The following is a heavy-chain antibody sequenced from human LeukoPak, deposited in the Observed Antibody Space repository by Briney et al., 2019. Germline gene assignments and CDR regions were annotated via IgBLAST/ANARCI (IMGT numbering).Heavy chain of an antibody. V-gene: IGHV3-21*01. J-gene: IGHJ4*02. CDR3: AREIYYYDGSDYYLLDY. CDR2: ITSSSSYI. Sequence: KSGGSLRLSCAASGFTFSSYSMNWVRQAPGKGLEWVSSITSSSSYIYYADSVKGRFTISRDNAKNSLYLQMNSLRAEDTAVYYCAREIYYYDGSDYYLLDYWGQGTLVTVSS. CDR1: GFTFSSYS. D-gene: IGHD3-22*01.